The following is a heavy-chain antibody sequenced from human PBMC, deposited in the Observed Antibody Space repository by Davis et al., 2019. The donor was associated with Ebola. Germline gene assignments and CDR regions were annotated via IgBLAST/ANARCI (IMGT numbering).Heavy chain of an antibody. CDR2: IKSKTDGGTT. CDR1: GGSFSGYY. Sequence: GGSLRLSCAVYGGSFSGYYWSWIRQPPGKGLEWVGRIKSKTDGGTTDDAAPVKGRFTISRDDSKNTLYLQMNSLKTEDTAVYYCTTSLNTAMADFDYWGQGTLVTVSS. V-gene: IGHV3-15*07. CDR3: TTSLNTAMADFDY. J-gene: IGHJ4*02. D-gene: IGHD5-18*01.